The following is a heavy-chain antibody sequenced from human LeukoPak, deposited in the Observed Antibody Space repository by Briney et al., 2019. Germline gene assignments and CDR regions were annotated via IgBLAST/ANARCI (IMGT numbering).Heavy chain of an antibody. V-gene: IGHV3-33*01. CDR3: ARDGGVGTSGWTDY. D-gene: IGHD6-19*01. J-gene: IGHJ4*02. CDR2: IWYDGSYK. CDR1: GFTFSSYG. Sequence: GGSLRLSCAASGFTFSSYGMHWVRQAPGKGLEWVAVIWYDGSYKYYADSVKGRFTISRDNSKNTLYLQMNSLRAEDTAVYYCARDGGVGTSGWTDYWGQGTLVTVSS.